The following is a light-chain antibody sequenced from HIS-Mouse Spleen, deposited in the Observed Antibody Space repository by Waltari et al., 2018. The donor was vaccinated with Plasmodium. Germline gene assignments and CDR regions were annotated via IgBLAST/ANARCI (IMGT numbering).Light chain of an antibody. V-gene: IGLV2-23*01. Sequence: QSALPQPASVSGSPGQSITISCTGTSSDVGSYNLVSWYQQHPGKAPKHMIYEGSKRPSGVSNRFSGSKSGNTASLTISGLQAEDEADYYCCSYAGSRMVFGGGTKLTVL. J-gene: IGLJ2*01. CDR2: EGS. CDR1: SSDVGSYNL. CDR3: CSYAGSRMV.